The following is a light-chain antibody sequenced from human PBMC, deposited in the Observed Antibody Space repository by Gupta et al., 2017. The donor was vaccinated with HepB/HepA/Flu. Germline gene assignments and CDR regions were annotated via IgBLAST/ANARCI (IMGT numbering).Light chain of an antibody. V-gene: IGLV2-23*02. CDR1: SSDVGSYNL. CDR3: CSYAGSSTGV. CDR2: EVS. J-gene: IGLJ3*02. Sequence: SALTQPASVSGSPGQSITISCTGTSSDVGSYNLVSWYHQHPGKAHKLMIYEVSNRPAGVAARFSGSKSGNTASLTISVLPAEDAADYYCCSYAGSSTGVFGGGTKLTVL.